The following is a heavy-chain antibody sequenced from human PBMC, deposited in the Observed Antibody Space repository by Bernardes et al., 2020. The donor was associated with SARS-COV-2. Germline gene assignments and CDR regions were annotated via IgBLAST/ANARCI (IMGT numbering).Heavy chain of an antibody. J-gene: IGHJ4*02. Sequence: SETLSLTCAVYGGSFSGYYWSWIRQPPGKGLEWIGEINYSGSTNYNPSLKSRVTMSVDTSKNQFSLKLSSVTAADTAVYYCARGRGGAVLSSGDYDYWGQGTLVTVSS. V-gene: IGHV4-34*01. CDR3: ARGRGGAVLSSGDYDY. CDR2: INYSGST. D-gene: IGHD3-10*01. CDR1: GGSFSGYY.